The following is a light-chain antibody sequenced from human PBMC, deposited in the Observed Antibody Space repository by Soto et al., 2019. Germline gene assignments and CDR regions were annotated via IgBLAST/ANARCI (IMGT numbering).Light chain of an antibody. J-gene: IGKJ2*01. CDR1: QSDSSY. CDR3: QQRSNWHT. Sequence: EIVLTQSPATLSLSPGERATLSCRASQSDSSYLAWYQQKPGQAPRLLIYDASNRATGIPARFSGSGSGTDFTLTISSLETEDFAVYYCQQRSNWHTFGQGTKLEIK. CDR2: DAS. V-gene: IGKV3-11*01.